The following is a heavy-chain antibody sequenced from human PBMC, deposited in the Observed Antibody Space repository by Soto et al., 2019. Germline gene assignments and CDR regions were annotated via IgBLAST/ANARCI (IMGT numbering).Heavy chain of an antibody. V-gene: IGHV3-23*01. CDR1: GFTFSSYA. CDR2: ISGSGGST. D-gene: IGHD6-13*01. CDR3: AKTQFIAAIAQDTHFDY. J-gene: IGHJ4*02. Sequence: GGSLRLSCAASGFTFSSYAMSWVRQAPGKGLEWVSAISGSGGSTYYADSVKGRFTISRDNSKNTLYLQMNSLRAEDTAVYYCAKTQFIAAIAQDTHFDYWGQGTLVTVSS.